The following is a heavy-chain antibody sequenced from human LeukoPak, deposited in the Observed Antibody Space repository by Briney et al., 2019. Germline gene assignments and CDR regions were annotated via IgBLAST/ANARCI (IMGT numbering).Heavy chain of an antibody. CDR1: GGSISSYY. D-gene: IGHD1-26*01. J-gene: IGHJ3*02. CDR2: IYYSGST. CDR3: ARLAWELRGAFDI. V-gene: IGHV4-59*01. Sequence: SETLSLTCTVSGGSISSYYWGWIRQPPGKGLEWIGYIYYSGSTNYNPSLKSRVTISVDTSKNQFSLKLSSVTAADTAVYYCARLAWELRGAFDIWGQGTMVTVSS.